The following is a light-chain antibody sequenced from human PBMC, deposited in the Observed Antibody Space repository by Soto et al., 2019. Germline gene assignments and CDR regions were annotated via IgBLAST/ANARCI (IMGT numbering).Light chain of an antibody. CDR3: QHFNNWPWT. Sequence: EIVMTQSPAALSVSPGEKATLSCRASQRINSDLAWYQQKPGQAPRLLIYGASTRATGIPARFSGSGSGTEFTLTISSLQSEDFALYYCQHFNNWPWTLGQGTKVDIK. J-gene: IGKJ1*01. V-gene: IGKV3-15*01. CDR2: GAS. CDR1: QRINSD.